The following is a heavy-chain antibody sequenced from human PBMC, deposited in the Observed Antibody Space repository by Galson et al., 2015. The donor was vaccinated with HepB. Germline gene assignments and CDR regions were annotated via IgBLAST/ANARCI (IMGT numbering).Heavy chain of an antibody. CDR2: IYDSGST. V-gene: IGHV4-30-2*01. Sequence: TLSLTCAVSGGSISSGGYSWSWIRQPPGKGLEWIGYIYDSGSTYYDPSLKSRVTISLNRSKNQFSLKLNSVTAADTAVYYCAGYSYYSGYQSDYWGQGTLVTVSS. J-gene: IGHJ4*02. D-gene: IGHD5-18*01. CDR3: AGYSYYSGYQSDY. CDR1: GGSISSGGYS.